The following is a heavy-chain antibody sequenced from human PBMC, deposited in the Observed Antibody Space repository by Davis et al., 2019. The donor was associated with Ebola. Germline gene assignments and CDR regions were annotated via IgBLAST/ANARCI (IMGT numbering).Heavy chain of an antibody. CDR2: IIPILGIA. D-gene: IGHD2-2*01. Sequence: AASVKVSCKASGGTFSSYTISWVRQAPGQGLEWMGRIIPILGIANYAQKFQGRVTITADKSTSTAYMELSSLRSEDTAVYYCSRGRVPKYPMDVWGQGTTVTVSS. CDR1: GGTFSSYT. CDR3: SRGRVPKYPMDV. J-gene: IGHJ6*02. V-gene: IGHV1-69*02.